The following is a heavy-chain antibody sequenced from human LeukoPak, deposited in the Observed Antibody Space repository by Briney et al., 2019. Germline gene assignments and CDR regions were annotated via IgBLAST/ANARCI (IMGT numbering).Heavy chain of an antibody. V-gene: IGHV4-34*01. Sequence: SETLSLTCAVYGGSFSGYYWSWIRQPPGKGLEWIGEINHSGSTNYNPSLKSRVTISVDTSKNQFSLKLSSVTAADTAVYYCARGQRVRYGSGSYYNVGYYYYYMDVWGKGTTVTVSS. J-gene: IGHJ6*03. D-gene: IGHD3-10*01. CDR1: GGSFSGYY. CDR3: ARGQRVRYGSGSYYNVGYYYYYMDV. CDR2: INHSGST.